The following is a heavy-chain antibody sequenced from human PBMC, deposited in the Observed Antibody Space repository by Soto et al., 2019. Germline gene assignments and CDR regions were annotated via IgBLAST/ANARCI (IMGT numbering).Heavy chain of an antibody. Sequence: PGGSLRLSCAASGSTFRSYTMDWVRQAPGKGLEWVSSISSSSSDIYYADSVKGRFTVSRDNAKNSLYLQMNSLRAEDTAVYYCASLVAAPSSFSSYYYCMDVWGQGTTVTVSS. J-gene: IGHJ6*02. CDR3: ASLVAAPSSFSSYYYCMDV. CDR1: GSTFRSYT. V-gene: IGHV3-21*01. D-gene: IGHD6-6*01. CDR2: ISSSSSDI.